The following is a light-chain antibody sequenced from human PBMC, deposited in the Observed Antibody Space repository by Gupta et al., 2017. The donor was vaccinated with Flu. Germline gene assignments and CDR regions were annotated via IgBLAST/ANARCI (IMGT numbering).Light chain of an antibody. CDR3: QEVYSPSGT. CDR1: QRIGDY. J-gene: IGKJ5*01. V-gene: IGKV1-39*01. Sequence: DTQMTQSPSSLSASVRARVTITCRASQRIGDYLNWYQQKPGKAPKLLIYAASRVQSGVPSRFSGSGSGTXFTLTIXRLQPEDFATYYCQEVYSPSGTFGXGTLLEIK. CDR2: AAS.